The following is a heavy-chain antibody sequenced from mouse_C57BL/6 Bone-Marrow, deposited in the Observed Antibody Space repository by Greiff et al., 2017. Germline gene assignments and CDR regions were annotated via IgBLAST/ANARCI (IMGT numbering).Heavy chain of an antibody. J-gene: IGHJ4*01. D-gene: IGHD1-1*02. CDR3: TRSVVATGYYDMDD. CDR2: IDPENGGT. V-gene: IGHV1-15*01. Sequence: VQLQQSGAELVRPGASVTLSCTASGYTFTDYYMHWVKQTPVHGLEWIGGIDPENGGTAYNTKFKGKATITADTSSSTAYMQLSSLTSEDSAVYYCTRSVVATGYYDMDDWGQGTSVTVSS. CDR1: GYTFTDYY.